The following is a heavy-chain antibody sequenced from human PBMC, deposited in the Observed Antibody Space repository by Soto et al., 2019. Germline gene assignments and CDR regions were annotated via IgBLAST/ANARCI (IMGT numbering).Heavy chain of an antibody. CDR1: GLTFSNYA. CDR2: ISYDGSNK. D-gene: IGHD2-15*01. V-gene: IGHV3-30-3*01. J-gene: IGHJ1*01. CDR3: ARRDLTVAVVAATEYFQH. Sequence: QVQLVESGGGVVQPGRSLRLSCAASGLTFSNYAMHWVRQAPGKGLEWVAFISYDGSNKYYADSVKGRLTVSRDNSENTLYLQMNSLRAEDTAGYYCARRDLTVAVVAATEYFQHWGQGTLGTVSS.